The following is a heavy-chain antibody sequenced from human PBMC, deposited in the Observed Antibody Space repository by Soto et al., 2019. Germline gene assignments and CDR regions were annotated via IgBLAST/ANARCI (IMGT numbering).Heavy chain of an antibody. CDR3: AVAGLPFEY. J-gene: IGHJ4*02. D-gene: IGHD6-19*01. V-gene: IGHV1-2*02. CDR2: INPNSGDT. Sequence: QVQLVQSGAEVKKPGASVKVSCKASGYTFTGYYIHWVRQAPGQGLEWMALINPNSGDTNYGQKIQGRVTLTRDTSINTVYMEVTSLRFDDTAVYYCAVAGLPFEYWGQGTLVTVFS. CDR1: GYTFTGYY.